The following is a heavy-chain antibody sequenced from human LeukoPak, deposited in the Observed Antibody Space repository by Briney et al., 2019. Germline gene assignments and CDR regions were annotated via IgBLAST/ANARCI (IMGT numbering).Heavy chain of an antibody. J-gene: IGHJ3*02. CDR1: GFTFSSYS. D-gene: IGHD3-16*01. CDR3: ARAMTFGAAIDALDI. CDR2: ISSSSSYI. V-gene: IGHV3-21*01. Sequence: GGSLRLSCAASGFTFSSYSMNWVRQAPGKGLEWVSSISSSSSYIYYADSVKGRFTISRDNAKNSLYLQMNSLRVEDTAVYYCARAMTFGAAIDALDIWGQGTMVTVSS.